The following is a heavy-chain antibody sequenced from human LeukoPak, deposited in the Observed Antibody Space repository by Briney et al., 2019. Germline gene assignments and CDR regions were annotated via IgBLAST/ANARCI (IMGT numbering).Heavy chain of an antibody. V-gene: IGHV3-30*18. J-gene: IGHJ6*02. CDR3: AKALRIQLWLISYYYYGMDV. CDR1: GFTFSSYG. CDR2: ISYDGSNK. Sequence: GGSLRLSCAASGFTFSSYGMHWVRQAPGKVLEWVAVISYDGSNKYYADSVKGRFTISRDNSKNTLYLQMNSLRAEDTAVYYCAKALRIQLWLISYYYYGMDVWGQGTTVTVSS. D-gene: IGHD5-18*01.